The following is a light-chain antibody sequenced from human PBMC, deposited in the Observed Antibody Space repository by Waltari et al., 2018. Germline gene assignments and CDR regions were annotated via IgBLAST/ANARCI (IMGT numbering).Light chain of an antibody. V-gene: IGLV1-44*01. CDR3: AAWDVSLNGLV. CDR1: SSNLGSNS. CDR2: SDN. J-gene: IGLJ2*01. Sequence: QSVLTQPPSASGTPGQRVTISCSGSSSNLGSNSVNWYQHLPGAAPKLLIYSDNRRPSGVPDRFSGSKSGASASLAISGLQSEDEADYYCAAWDVSLNGLVFGGGTKLIVL.